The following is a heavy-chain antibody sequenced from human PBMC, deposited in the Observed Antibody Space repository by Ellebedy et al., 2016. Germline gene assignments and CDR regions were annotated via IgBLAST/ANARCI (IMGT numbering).Heavy chain of an antibody. D-gene: IGHD3-22*01. CDR2: VFYGGST. CDR3: ARDVSLYSSSPSFDF. J-gene: IGHJ4*02. Sequence: SETLSLTXGVSDGSVDTYYWTWIRQSPGKGLEWIGYVFYGGSTKYNRSLRSRVTISLDTAKNKFSLRLTSVAAADTAVYFCARDVSLYSSSPSFDFWGQGMLVTVSS. CDR1: DGSVDTYY. V-gene: IGHV4-59*02.